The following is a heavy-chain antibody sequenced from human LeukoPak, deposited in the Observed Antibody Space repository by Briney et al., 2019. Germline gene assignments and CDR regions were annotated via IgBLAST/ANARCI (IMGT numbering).Heavy chain of an antibody. CDR1: GGSISSSSYY. J-gene: IGHJ4*02. CDR3: ARDLAAAGTLTDY. V-gene: IGHV4-39*07. CDR2: IYYSGST. Sequence: PSETLSLTCTVSGGSISSSSYYWGWIRQPPGKGLEWIGSIYYSGSTYYNPSLKSRVTISVDTSKNQFSLKLSSVTAADTAVYYCARDLAAAGTLTDYWGQGTLVTVSS. D-gene: IGHD6-13*01.